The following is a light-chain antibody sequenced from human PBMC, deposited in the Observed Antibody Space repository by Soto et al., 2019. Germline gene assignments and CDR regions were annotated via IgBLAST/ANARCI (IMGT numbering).Light chain of an antibody. CDR3: QTWGTGIQV. CDR2: FNSDGSH. J-gene: IGLJ2*01. Sequence: QPVLTQSPSASASLGASVKITCTLSRRHSSYAIAWHQHQAERGPRFLLKFNSDGSHTKGDGIPYRFSGSSSGAERYLTISRLQSEDEADYYCQTWGTGIQVFGGGTKLTVL. CDR1: RRHSSYA. V-gene: IGLV4-69*02.